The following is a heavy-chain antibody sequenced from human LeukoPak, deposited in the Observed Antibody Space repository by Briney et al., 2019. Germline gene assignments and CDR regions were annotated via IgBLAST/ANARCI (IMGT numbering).Heavy chain of an antibody. CDR2: VICTGTSI. J-gene: IGHJ3*01. D-gene: IGHD3-10*01. Sequence: GGSLRLACAASALSSRDHYLGWIRQAPGKGLEWLASVICTGTSISYAGSMKGRCTICRDDAKNPLFLQMTTQRGEDTALYYCARARFGEPYDAYLWGQGTMVTVSP. CDR1: ALSSRDHY. CDR3: ARARFGEPYDAYL. V-gene: IGHV3-11*01.